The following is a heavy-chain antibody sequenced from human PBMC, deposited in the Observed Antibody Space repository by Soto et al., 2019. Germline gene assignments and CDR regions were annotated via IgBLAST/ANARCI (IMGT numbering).Heavy chain of an antibody. CDR1: GFTFDDYA. V-gene: IGHV3-30*18. Sequence: VQLVESGGGLVQPGRSLRLSCAASGFTFDDYAMHWVRQAPGKGLEWVAVISYDGSNKYYADSVKGRFTISRDNSKNTLYLQMNSLRAEDTAVYYCAKDQSETAAGTSTDYWGQGTLVTVSS. J-gene: IGHJ4*02. CDR3: AKDQSETAAGTSTDY. CDR2: ISYDGSNK. D-gene: IGHD6-13*01.